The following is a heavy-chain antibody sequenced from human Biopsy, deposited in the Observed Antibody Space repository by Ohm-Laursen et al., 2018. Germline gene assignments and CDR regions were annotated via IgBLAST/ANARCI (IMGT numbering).Heavy chain of an antibody. Sequence: SLRLSCSASGVTLSGYKMNWVRQAPGKGLEWVSYISSSSESIYYADSVRGRFTVSRDNAQNSMYLQMNSLRADDTAVYYCATDDYSGDSAYWGQGTLVTVSS. J-gene: IGHJ4*02. CDR2: ISSSSESI. CDR1: GVTLSGYK. V-gene: IGHV3-48*01. CDR3: ATDDYSGDSAY. D-gene: IGHD4-23*01.